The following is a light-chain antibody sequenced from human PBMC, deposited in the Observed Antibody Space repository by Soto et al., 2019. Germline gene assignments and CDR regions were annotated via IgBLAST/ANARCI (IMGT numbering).Light chain of an antibody. CDR3: SSYTSSSTPYV. J-gene: IGLJ1*01. Sequence: QSVLTQPASVSGSPGQSITISCTGTSSDVGGYNYVSWYQQHPGKAPKLMIYDVSNRPSGVSNRFSGSKSGNTASLTISGLQAGDEADYYCSSYTSSSTPYVFGTGTKLTVL. V-gene: IGLV2-14*01. CDR2: DVS. CDR1: SSDVGGYNY.